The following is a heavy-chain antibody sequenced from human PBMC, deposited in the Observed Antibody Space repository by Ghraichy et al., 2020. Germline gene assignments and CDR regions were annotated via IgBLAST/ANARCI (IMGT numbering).Heavy chain of an antibody. CDR2: INPNSGGT. Sequence: ASVKVSCKASGYTFTGYYMHWVRQAPGQGLEWMGCINPNSGGTNYAQKFQGRVTMTRDTSISTAYMELSRLRSDDTAVYYCARGGITIFGVVSNYGMDVWGQGTMVTVSS. V-gene: IGHV1-2*02. CDR3: ARGGITIFGVVSNYGMDV. J-gene: IGHJ6*02. D-gene: IGHD3-3*01. CDR1: GYTFTGYY.